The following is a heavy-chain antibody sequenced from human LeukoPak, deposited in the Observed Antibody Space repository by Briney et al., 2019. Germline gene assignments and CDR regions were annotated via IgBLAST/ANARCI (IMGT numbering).Heavy chain of an antibody. D-gene: IGHD3-3*01. V-gene: IGHV3-21*01. Sequence: PGGSLRLSCAASGFTFSSYSMNWVRQAPGKGLEWVSSISSSSSYIYYADSVKGRFTISRDNAKNSLYLQMNSLRAEDTAVYYCARDETERFLEARDDAFDIWGQGTMVTVSS. CDR1: GFTFSSYS. CDR2: ISSSSSYI. CDR3: ARDETERFLEARDDAFDI. J-gene: IGHJ3*02.